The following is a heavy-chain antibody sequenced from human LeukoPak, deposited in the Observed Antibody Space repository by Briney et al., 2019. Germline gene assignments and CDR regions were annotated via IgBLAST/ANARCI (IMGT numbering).Heavy chain of an antibody. Sequence: SETLSLTCTVSGGSISGYYWSWTRQPPGKGLEWIGYISYSGSTNYNPSLKSRVSISVDTSKNQFSLNLSSLTAADTAVFYCARHGSGWSFDYWGQGTLITVSS. CDR3: ARHGSGWSFDY. CDR1: GGSISGYY. D-gene: IGHD6-19*01. J-gene: IGHJ4*02. V-gene: IGHV4-59*08. CDR2: ISYSGST.